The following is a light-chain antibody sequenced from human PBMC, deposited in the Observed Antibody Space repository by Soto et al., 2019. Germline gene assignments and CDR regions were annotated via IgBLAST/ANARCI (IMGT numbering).Light chain of an antibody. CDR1: QSVSSN. J-gene: IGKJ5*01. CDR2: ETS. V-gene: IGKV3-15*01. CDR3: KQYYRWPIP. Sequence: EIVMTQSPATLSVSPGARATLSCRASQSVSSNLAWCQQKPGQAPRLLIYETSTRATGVPGRLSGSGTGTEFTLSLTSLQYEDFAVFYCKQYYRWPIPCGQEQRLEI.